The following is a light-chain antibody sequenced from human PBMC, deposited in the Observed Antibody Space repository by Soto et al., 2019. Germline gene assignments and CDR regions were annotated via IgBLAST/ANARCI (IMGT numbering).Light chain of an antibody. CDR1: QSRGSNF. J-gene: IGKJ1*01. CDR2: ASS. Sequence: EIVLTQSPGTLSLSPVERATLSGKTSQSRGSNFLAWYQHKPGQAPRLLIYASSNRATGIPDRFSGSASGTDFTLTINRLEPEDFAVYYCQHYVTSLTTFGQGTKVDI. CDR3: QHYVTSLTT. V-gene: IGKV3-20*01.